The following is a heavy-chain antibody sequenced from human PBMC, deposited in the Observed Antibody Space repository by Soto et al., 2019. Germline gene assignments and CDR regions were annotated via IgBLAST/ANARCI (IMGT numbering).Heavy chain of an antibody. CDR2: IYHSGST. CDR3: ARWGRTVTGAFDI. V-gene: IGHV4-4*02. CDR1: GGSISSSNW. Sequence: SETLSLTCAVSGGSISSSNWWSWVRQPPGKGLEWIGEIYHSGSTNYNPSLKSRVTISVDKSKNQFSLKLSSVTAADTAVYYCARWGRTVTGAFDIWGQGTMVTVSS. J-gene: IGHJ3*02. D-gene: IGHD4-17*01.